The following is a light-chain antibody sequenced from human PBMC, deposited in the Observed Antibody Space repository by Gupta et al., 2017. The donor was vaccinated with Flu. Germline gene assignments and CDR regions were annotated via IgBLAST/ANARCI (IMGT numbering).Light chain of an antibody. CDR2: GAS. CDR1: QSVSSSY. J-gene: IGKJ2*01. CDR3: QQYGSSPYT. Sequence: GTLSLSPGERATLSCRASQSVSSSYLAWYQQKPGQAPRLLIYGASSRATGIPDRFSGSGSGTDFTLTISRLEPEDFAVYYCQQYGSSPYTFGQGTKLEIK. V-gene: IGKV3-20*01.